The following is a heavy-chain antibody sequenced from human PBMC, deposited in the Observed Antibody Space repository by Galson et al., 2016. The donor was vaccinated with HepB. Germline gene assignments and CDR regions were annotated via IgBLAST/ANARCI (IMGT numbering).Heavy chain of an antibody. CDR2: IYSSGTT. J-gene: IGHJ1*01. CDR3: ARDAIPTYSSSTFHH. D-gene: IGHD2-2*01. CDR1: CGSINRYF. Sequence: SETLSPTCTVSCGSINRYFWSWIRQPPGKGLEWIAHIYSSGTTRYNPSLKSRVTFSIDTSKNQFSLNLRSVTAADTAVYYCARDAIPTYSSSTFHHWGQGTLVPVST. V-gene: IGHV4-59*01.